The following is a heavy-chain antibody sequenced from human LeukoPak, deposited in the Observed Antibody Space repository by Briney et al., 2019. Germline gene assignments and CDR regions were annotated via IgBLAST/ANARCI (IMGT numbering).Heavy chain of an antibody. CDR3: ARVRAAAIPYYFDY. CDR1: GFTFSSYS. CDR2: ISSSSRTI. V-gene: IGHV3-48*01. D-gene: IGHD6-13*01. Sequence: GGSLRLSCAASGFTFSSYSMNWVRQVPGKGLEWVSYISSSSRTIYYADSVKGRFTISRDNARNSLYLQMNSLRVEDTAVYYCARVRAAAIPYYFDYWGQGTLVTVSS. J-gene: IGHJ4*02.